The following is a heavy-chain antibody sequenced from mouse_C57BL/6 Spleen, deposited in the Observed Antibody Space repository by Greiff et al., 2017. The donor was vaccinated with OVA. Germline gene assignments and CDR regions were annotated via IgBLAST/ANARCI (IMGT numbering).Heavy chain of an antibody. D-gene: IGHD1-1*01. CDR3: ARNHYYGSSPYYFDY. CDR1: GYTFTDYY. V-gene: IGHV1-75*01. Sequence: VQGVESGPELVKPGASVKISCKASGYTFTDYYINWVKQRPGQGLEWIGWIFPGSGSTYYNEKFKGKATLTVDKSSSTAYMLLSSLTSEDSAVYFCARNHYYGSSPYYFDYWGQGTTLTVSS. CDR2: IFPGSGST. J-gene: IGHJ2*01.